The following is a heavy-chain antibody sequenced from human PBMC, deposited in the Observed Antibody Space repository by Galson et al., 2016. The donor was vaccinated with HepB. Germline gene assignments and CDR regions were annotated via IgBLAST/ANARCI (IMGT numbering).Heavy chain of an antibody. V-gene: IGHV4-59*01. Sequence: SETLSLTCNVSGDSISGYYWGWIRQPPGKGLAWIGYRYYSGDTSYNPSPKSRVTISVDTSKNQASLKLTSVTTADTAMYFCARGMFSSSWYNYWVQGTLVTVSS. D-gene: IGHD6-13*01. CDR3: ARGMFSSSWYNY. J-gene: IGHJ4*02. CDR1: GDSISGYY. CDR2: RYYSGDT.